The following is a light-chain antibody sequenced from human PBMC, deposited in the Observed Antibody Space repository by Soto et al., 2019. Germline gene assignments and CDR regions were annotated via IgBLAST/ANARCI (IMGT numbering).Light chain of an antibody. CDR2: LGS. Sequence: DVVMTQTPLSLSVAPGQPASISFKSSQSLLHITGETFLFWYLLKPGQSPQLLIYLGSNRASGVPDRFSGSGSGTDFTLKISRVEAEDVGVYYCMQALQSPWTFGQGTKVDIK. J-gene: IGKJ1*01. V-gene: IGKV2-28*01. CDR1: QSLLHITGETF. CDR3: MQALQSPWT.